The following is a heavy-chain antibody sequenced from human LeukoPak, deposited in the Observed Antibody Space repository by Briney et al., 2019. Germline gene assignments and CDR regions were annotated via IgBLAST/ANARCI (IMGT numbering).Heavy chain of an antibody. CDR3: ARDRVVVVPAAIRRNNWFDP. CDR2: INHSGST. CDR1: GGSFSGYY. D-gene: IGHD2-2*02. V-gene: IGHV4-34*01. Sequence: SETLSLTCAVYGGSFSGYYWSWIRQPPGKGLEWIGEINHSGSTNYNPSLKSRVTISVDTSKNQFSLKLSSVTAADTAVYYSARDRVVVVPAAIRRNNWFDPWGEGTLVTVSS. J-gene: IGHJ5*02.